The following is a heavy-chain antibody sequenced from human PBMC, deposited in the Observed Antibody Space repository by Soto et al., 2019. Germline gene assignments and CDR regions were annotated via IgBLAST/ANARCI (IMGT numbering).Heavy chain of an antibody. Sequence: EVQLVESGGGLVKPGGSLRLSCVDSVFTFSHAWVTWVRHPPGKGLEWVGRITTKFAGQTTVFAAPVKGRFTILRDDSKNTLYLEMNNLKVRDTAVYFSATDSLSTFSAPLTFWGEGTAVTVSS. D-gene: IGHD3-16*01. CDR1: VFTFSHAW. J-gene: IGHJ6*04. CDR3: ATDSLSTFSAPLTF. CDR2: ITTKFAGQTT. V-gene: IGHV3-15*01.